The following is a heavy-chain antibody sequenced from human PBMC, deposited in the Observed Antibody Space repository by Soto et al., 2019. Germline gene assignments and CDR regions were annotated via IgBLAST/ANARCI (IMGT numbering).Heavy chain of an antibody. D-gene: IGHD3-22*01. CDR3: ASTSYFDNSGSAY. CDR1: GGSIISDNYY. CDR2: IYYSGST. J-gene: IGHJ4*02. V-gene: IGHV4-30-4*01. Sequence: SETLSLTCTVSGGSIISDNYYWSWIRQPPGKGLEWIGYIYYSGSTYYNPSLKSRVIISIDTSKNQFSLKLSSVTAADTAVYYCASTSYFDNSGSAYWGQGTLVTVSS.